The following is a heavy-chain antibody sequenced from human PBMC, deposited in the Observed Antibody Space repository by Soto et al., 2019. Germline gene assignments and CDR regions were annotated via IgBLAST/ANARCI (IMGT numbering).Heavy chain of an antibody. CDR2: INAFNGDP. J-gene: IGHJ4*02. D-gene: IGHD3-10*01. CDR3: MIVRRGQMDY. CDR1: GYLFTDYG. Sequence: QVHLVQSGPELKKPGASFTVSCKASGYLFTDYGIAWVRQAPGQGLEWMGWINAFNGDPRYAPNVQGRVNMTKATTTNTASMELRSLTSDDTAVYFCMIVRRGQMDYWGQGSLVTVSS. V-gene: IGHV1-18*01.